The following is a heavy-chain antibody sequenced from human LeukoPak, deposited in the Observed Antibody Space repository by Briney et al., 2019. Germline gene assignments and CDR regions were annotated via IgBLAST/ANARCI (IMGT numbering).Heavy chain of an antibody. CDR2: IYSGGST. D-gene: IGHD6-19*01. CDR3: AKDHLPGIVVADRDY. V-gene: IGHV3-53*01. CDR1: GFTVSSNY. J-gene: IGHJ4*02. Sequence: GGSLRLSCAASGFTVSSNYMSWVRQAPGKGLEWVSVIYSGGSTYYADSVKGRFTISRDNSKNTLYLLINSLKAEDTAVYYCAKDHLPGIVVADRDYWGQGTLVTVSS.